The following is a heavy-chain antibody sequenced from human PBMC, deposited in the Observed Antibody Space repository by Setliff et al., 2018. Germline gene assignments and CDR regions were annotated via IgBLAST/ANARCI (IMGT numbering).Heavy chain of an antibody. D-gene: IGHD3-3*01. CDR3: ARSATLEWFNIDY. V-gene: IGHV4-4*07. CDR2: VSSSGST. J-gene: IGHJ4*02. Sequence: PSETLSLTCTVSGGSISTYYWSWIRQSAGKGLEWIGRVSSSGSTNYNLSLKSRVTMSLDTSNNQVSLKLTSVTAADTAVYYCARSATLEWFNIDYWGQGTLVTVSS. CDR1: GGSISTYY.